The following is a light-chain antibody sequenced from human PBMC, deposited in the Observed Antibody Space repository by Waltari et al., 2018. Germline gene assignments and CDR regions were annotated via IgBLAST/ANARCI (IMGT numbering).Light chain of an antibody. J-gene: IGKJ1*01. CDR3: QQGYSYPRT. CDR2: RAS. CDR1: QGIGNN. Sequence: DIQMTQSPSSLSESVGDTVTITCQASQGIGNNLNWYQQKPGKAPKILIYRASSLQIGIPSRFSASGSGTDFTLTISSLQPEDFATYYCQQGYSYPRTFGQGTKVEIK. V-gene: IGKV1-16*01.